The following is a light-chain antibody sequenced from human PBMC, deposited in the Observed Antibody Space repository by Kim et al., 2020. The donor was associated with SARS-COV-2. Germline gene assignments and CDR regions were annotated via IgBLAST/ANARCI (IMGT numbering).Light chain of an antibody. J-gene: IGLJ1*01. CDR2: QDS. CDR1: KLGDKY. CDR3: QAWDSSTFYV. Sequence: SQGQTASITCSGDKLGDKYACWYQQKPGQSPVLVIYQDSKRPSGIPERFSGSNSGNTATLTISGTQAMDEADYYCQAWDSSTFYVFGTGTKVTVL. V-gene: IGLV3-1*01.